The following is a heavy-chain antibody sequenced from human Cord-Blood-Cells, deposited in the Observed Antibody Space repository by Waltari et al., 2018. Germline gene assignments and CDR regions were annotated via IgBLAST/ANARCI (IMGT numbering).Heavy chain of an antibody. V-gene: IGHV1-69*01. CDR1: GGTVGSPD. J-gene: IGHJ3*02. CDR3: AREGGLGMGAFDI. CDR2: ISPIFGTA. D-gene: IGHD7-27*01. Sequence: QVQLVQSGAEVKKPGSSVTVSCKASGGTVGSPDNSWGRGACGQGLEGMGGISPIFGTANYAQKFQSRVTITVDESTSTAYMELSSLRSEDTAVYYCAREGGLGMGAFDIWGQGTMVTVSS.